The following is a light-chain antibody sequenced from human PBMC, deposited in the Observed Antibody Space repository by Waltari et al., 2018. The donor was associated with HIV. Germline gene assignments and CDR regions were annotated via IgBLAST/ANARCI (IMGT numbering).Light chain of an antibody. V-gene: IGLV2-23*02. J-gene: IGLJ1*01. Sequence: QSALTQPASVSGSPGQSITLSCTGTSSDIGIYNVVSWYQQHPNIAPKLLIYEVSKRPSGVSARFSASKSGNTASLTSSGLQADDEADYYCCSYAASSTSPMVFGTGTKVTVL. CDR1: SSDIGIYNV. CDR3: CSYAASSTSPMV. CDR2: EVS.